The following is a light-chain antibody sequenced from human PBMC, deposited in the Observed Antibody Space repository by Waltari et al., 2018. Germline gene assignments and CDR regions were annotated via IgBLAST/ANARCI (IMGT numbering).Light chain of an antibody. CDR3: QQYNSPRT. CDR1: QSISSW. V-gene: IGKV1-5*03. CDR2: KAS. J-gene: IGKJ1*01. Sequence: DIQMTQSPSTLSASVGDRVTITCRASQSISSWLAWYQQKPGKAPKLLINKASSLESGVPSRFSGSGSGTEFTLTISSLQPDDFATYYCQQYNSPRTFGQGTKVEIK.